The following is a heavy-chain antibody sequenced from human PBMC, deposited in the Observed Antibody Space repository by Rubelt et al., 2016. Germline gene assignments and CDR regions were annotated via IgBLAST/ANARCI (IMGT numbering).Heavy chain of an antibody. J-gene: IGHJ5*02. CDR3: ARLNYDILTGYRNWFDP. Sequence: QVQLQQWGAGLLKPSEALSLTCAVYGGSFSGYYWSWIRQPPGKGLEWIGEINHSGSTNYNPSLTSRVTISVDTSKNQFSLRLTSVTAADTAVYYCARLNYDILTGYRNWFDPWGQGTLVTVSS. CDR2: INHSGST. V-gene: IGHV4-34*01. D-gene: IGHD3-9*01. CDR1: GGSFSGYY.